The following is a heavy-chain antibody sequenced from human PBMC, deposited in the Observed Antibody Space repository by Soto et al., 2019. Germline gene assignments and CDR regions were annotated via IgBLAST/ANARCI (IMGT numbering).Heavy chain of an antibody. J-gene: IGHJ4*02. CDR2: ISAHNGNT. V-gene: IGHV1-18*01. CDR1: GYTFTSYG. Sequence: QVHLVQSGAEVKKPGASVKVSCKASGYTFTSYGITWVRQAPGQGLEWMGWISAHNGNTDYAQKLQGRVIVTRDTSMSTAYMELRRLRSDDTAVYYCARWRYGDYCGQGALVTVSS. D-gene: IGHD1-1*01. CDR3: ARWRYGDY.